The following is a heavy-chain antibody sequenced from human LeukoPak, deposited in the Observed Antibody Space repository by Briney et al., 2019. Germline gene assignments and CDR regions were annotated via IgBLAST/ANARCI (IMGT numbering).Heavy chain of an antibody. CDR3: ARRGSFASPDTL. V-gene: IGHV4-38-2*02. Sequence: ASETLSLTCTVSGYSISSGYYWGWIRQPPGKGLEWIGSIYHSGSTNYNPSLKSRVTISVDTSKNQFSLKLTSVTAADTAVYYCARRGSFASPDTLWGQGTLVTVSS. CDR1: GYSISSGYY. D-gene: IGHD3-16*01. J-gene: IGHJ4*02. CDR2: IYHSGST.